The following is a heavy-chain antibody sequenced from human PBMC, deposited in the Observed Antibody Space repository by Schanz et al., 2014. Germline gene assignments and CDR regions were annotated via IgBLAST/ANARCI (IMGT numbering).Heavy chain of an antibody. J-gene: IGHJ6*02. CDR3: ARAQGVIRLYYGVDV. Sequence: EVQLVESGGGLAQPGESLRLSCAASGFIFSAYTMNWVRQAPGKGLEWVSSISSGGRNISYADSLKGRFTISRDNSMNTVYLQMNSLRSDDAAVYYCARAQGVIRLYYGVDVWGQGTTVTVSS. CDR2: ISSGGRNI. D-gene: IGHD3-10*01. V-gene: IGHV3-48*01. CDR1: GFIFSAYT.